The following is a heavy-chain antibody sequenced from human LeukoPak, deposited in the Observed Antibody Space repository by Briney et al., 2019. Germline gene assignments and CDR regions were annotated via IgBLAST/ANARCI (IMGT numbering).Heavy chain of an antibody. CDR3: ARVSSMIVVVITIVHYGMDV. D-gene: IGHD3-22*01. CDR2: IKQDGSEK. CDR1: GFTVSSYW. V-gene: IGHV3-7*01. J-gene: IGHJ6*02. Sequence: PGGSLRLTCAASGFTVSSYWMSWVRQAPGKGLEWVANIKQDGSEKYYVDSVKGRFTISRDNAKNSLYLQMNSLRAEDTAVYYCARVSSMIVVVITIVHYGMDVWGQGTTVTVSS.